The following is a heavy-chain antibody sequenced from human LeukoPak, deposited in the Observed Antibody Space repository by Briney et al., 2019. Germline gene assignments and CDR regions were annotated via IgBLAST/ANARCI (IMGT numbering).Heavy chain of an antibody. D-gene: IGHD4-17*01. V-gene: IGHV3-7*01. Sequence: SGGSLRLSCAASGFTFSRFWMSWVRQAPGKGLEWVASIKQDGSEKYSVDSVKGRFTISRDNAKNSLYLQMNSLRAEDTAVYYCASFLADYGDYSDAFDIWGQGTMVTVSS. J-gene: IGHJ3*02. CDR2: IKQDGSEK. CDR1: GFTFSRFW. CDR3: ASFLADYGDYSDAFDI.